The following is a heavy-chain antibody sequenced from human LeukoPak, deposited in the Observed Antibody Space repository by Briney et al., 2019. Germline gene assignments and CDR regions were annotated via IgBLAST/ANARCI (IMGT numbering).Heavy chain of an antibody. CDR2: IYTSGST. J-gene: IGHJ4*02. V-gene: IGHV4-4*07. CDR3: ASGVGKMVYAIYWDY. CDR1: GGSISSYY. D-gene: IGHD2-8*01. Sequence: PSETLSLTCTVSGGSISSYYWSWIRQPAGKGLEWIGRIYTSGSTNYNPSLKSRVTMSVDTSKNQFSLKLSSVTAADTAVYYCASGVGKMVYAIYWDYWGQGTLVTVSS.